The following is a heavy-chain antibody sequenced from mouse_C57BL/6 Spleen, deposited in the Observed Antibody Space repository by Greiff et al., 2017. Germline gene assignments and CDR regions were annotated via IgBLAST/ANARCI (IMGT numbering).Heavy chain of an antibody. D-gene: IGHD2-5*01. Sequence: VQLQQSGPELVKPGASVKISCKASGYSFTGYYMNWVKQSPDKSLEWIGEINPSTGGPTYTQKFKAKATLTVDKSSSTAYMQLKSLTSEDSAVYYCARAYSNYQDAMDDWGQGTSVTVSS. V-gene: IGHV1-42*01. CDR1: GYSFTGYY. CDR3: ARAYSNYQDAMDD. J-gene: IGHJ4*01. CDR2: INPSTGGP.